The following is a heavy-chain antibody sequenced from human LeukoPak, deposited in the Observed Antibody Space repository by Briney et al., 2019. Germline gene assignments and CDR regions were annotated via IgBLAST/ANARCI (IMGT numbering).Heavy chain of an antibody. Sequence: PGGSLRLSCAASGFTFDDYAMHWVRQAPGKGLEWVSGISSSSSYIYYADSVKGRFTISRDNSKNTLYLQMNSLTVDDTAMYYCAKGGTWNSYYYMDVWGKGTTVTISS. J-gene: IGHJ6*03. V-gene: IGHV3-9*01. CDR3: AKGGTWNSYYYMDV. CDR1: GFTFDDYA. CDR2: ISSSSSYI.